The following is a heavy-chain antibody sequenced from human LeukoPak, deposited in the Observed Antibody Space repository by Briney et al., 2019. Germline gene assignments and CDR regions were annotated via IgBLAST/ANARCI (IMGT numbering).Heavy chain of an antibody. CDR2: IYPGDSNT. Sequence: GESLKISCKGSGYSFTSYWIGWVRQMPGKGLEWMGIIYPGDSNTRYSPSFQGQVTISADKSIRTADLQWSSLKASATAMYYCASGELAPGPAPLAYWGQGTLVTVSS. V-gene: IGHV5-51*01. CDR3: ASGELAPGPAPLAY. D-gene: IGHD3-3*02. CDR1: GYSFTSYW. J-gene: IGHJ4*02.